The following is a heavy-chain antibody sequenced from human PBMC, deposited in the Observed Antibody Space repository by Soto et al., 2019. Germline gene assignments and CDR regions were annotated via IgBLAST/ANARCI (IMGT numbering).Heavy chain of an antibody. CDR2: IYYSGST. J-gene: IGHJ4*02. Sequence: SETLSLTCTVSGGSISSYYWIWIRQPPGKGLEWIGYIYYSGSTNYNPSLKSRVTISVDTSKNQFSLKLSSVTAADTAVYYCARLGMATIDYWGQGTLVTVSS. CDR3: ARLGMATIDY. D-gene: IGHD5-12*01. CDR1: GGSISSYY. V-gene: IGHV4-59*08.